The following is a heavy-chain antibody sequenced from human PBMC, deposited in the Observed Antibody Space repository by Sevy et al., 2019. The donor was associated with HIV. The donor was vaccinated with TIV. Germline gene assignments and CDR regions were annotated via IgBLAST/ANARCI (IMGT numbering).Heavy chain of an antibody. CDR1: GGSFSGYY. CDR3: VRHCSSSSCSHAFDI. Sequence: SETLSLTCAVYGGSFSGYYWSWIRQPPGKGLEWVGEINHSGSTNYNPSLKSRVTISVDTSNNQFSLKLSSVTAADTAVYYCVRHCSSSSCSHAFDIWGQGTMVTVSS. D-gene: IGHD2-2*01. CDR2: INHSGST. J-gene: IGHJ3*02. V-gene: IGHV4-34*01.